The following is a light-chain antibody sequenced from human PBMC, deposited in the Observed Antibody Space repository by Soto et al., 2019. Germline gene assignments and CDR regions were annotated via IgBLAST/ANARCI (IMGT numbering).Light chain of an antibody. CDR2: KAS. Sequence: DIQMTQSPSTLSASVGDRVTIPCRASQSISNWLAWYQQKPGKAPKLLIYKASSLESGVPSRFSGSGSGTEFTLTISSLQPDDVATYYCQQYNSYSCTFGQGTKV. CDR1: QSISNW. V-gene: IGKV1-5*03. CDR3: QQYNSYSCT. J-gene: IGKJ1*01.